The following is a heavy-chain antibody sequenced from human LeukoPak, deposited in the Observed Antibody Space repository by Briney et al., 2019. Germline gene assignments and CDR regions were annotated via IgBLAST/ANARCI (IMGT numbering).Heavy chain of an antibody. CDR2: IYYSGST. V-gene: IGHV4-30-4*08. J-gene: IGHJ5*02. CDR1: GYSISSGYY. Sequence: SETLSLTCAVSGYSISSGYYWGWIRQPPGKGLEWIGYIYYSGSTYYNPSLKSRVTISVDTSKNQFSLKLSSVTAADTAVYYCAREVVVVVPAATPGWFDPWGQGTLVTVSS. CDR3: AREVVVVVPAATPGWFDP. D-gene: IGHD2-2*01.